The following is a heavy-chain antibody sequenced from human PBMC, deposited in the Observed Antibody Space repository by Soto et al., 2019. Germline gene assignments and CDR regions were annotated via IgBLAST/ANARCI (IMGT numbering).Heavy chain of an antibody. J-gene: IGHJ4*02. CDR2: IYWDDDK. Sequence: SGPTLVNPTQTLTLTCAFSGFSLSTSGVGVGWIRQPPGKALEWLALIYWDDDKRYSPSLKSRLTITKDTSKNQVVLAMTNMDPVDTATYYCARGPTGYSSGWYGDYWGQGTLVTVSS. CDR3: ARGPTGYSSGWYGDY. D-gene: IGHD6-19*01. CDR1: GFSLSTSGVG. V-gene: IGHV2-5*02.